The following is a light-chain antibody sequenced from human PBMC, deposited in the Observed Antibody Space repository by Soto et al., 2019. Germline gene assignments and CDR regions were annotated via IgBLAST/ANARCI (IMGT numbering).Light chain of an antibody. CDR1: ISDVGSYNY. CDR3: GSYTTGSNYV. Sequence: QSVLTQPPSVSGSPGQSITISCTGTISDVGSYNYVSWYQQYPGKAPKLMIYDVSTRPSGVSDRFSGSKSGNTASLTISGLRAEDEADYYCGSYTTGSNYVFGTGTKVTVL. CDR2: DVS. V-gene: IGLV2-14*03. J-gene: IGLJ1*01.